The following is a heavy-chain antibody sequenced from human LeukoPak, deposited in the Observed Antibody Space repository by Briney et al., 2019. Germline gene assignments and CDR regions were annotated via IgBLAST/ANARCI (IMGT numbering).Heavy chain of an antibody. D-gene: IGHD5-18*01. Sequence: ASVKVSCKASGYTFTSYDINWVRQATGQGLEWMGLMNPNSGNTGYAQKFQGRVTMTRNTSISTAYMELSSLRSEDTAVYYCARVSPEGYSYGYDFDYWGQGTLVTVSS. CDR3: ARVSPEGYSYGYDFDY. J-gene: IGHJ4*02. CDR1: GYTFTSYD. V-gene: IGHV1-8*01. CDR2: MNPNSGNT.